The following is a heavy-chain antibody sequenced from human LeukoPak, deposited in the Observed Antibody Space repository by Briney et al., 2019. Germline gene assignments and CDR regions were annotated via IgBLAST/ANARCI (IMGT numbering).Heavy chain of an antibody. Sequence: GGSLRLSCVAAGFSFSDSWMTWVRQAPGKGLEWVANIDQDGGQIHYVDSVKRRFTISRDSSKNTLYLQMNSLRAEDTAVYYCARGFYDSFNYYMDVWGKGTTVTVSS. CDR2: IDQDGGQI. D-gene: IGHD3-3*01. CDR1: GFSFSDSW. J-gene: IGHJ6*03. V-gene: IGHV3-7*03. CDR3: ARGFYDSFNYYMDV.